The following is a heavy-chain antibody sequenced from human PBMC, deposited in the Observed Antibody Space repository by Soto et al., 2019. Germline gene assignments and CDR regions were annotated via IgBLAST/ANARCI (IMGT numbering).Heavy chain of an antibody. CDR3: AKATHNGERGYCTSTCCAAEYFQD. CDR2: ITGSDVTT. D-gene: IGHD2-2*01. CDR1: GFTFSNYA. V-gene: IGHV3-23*01. Sequence: EVQLLESGGGLVQPGGSLRLSCAASGFTFSNYAMSWVRQAPGKGLEWVASITGSDVTTYYADSVKGRVTISRDNSRNTLYLQMNSLRAEDTAVYYCAKATHNGERGYCTSTCCAAEYFQDWGQGALVAVSS. J-gene: IGHJ1*01.